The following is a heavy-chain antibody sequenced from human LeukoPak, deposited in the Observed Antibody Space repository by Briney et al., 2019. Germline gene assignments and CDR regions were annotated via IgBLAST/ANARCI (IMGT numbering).Heavy chain of an antibody. D-gene: IGHD3-10*01. CDR2: INPTGGST. V-gene: IGHV1-46*01. J-gene: IGHJ3*02. CDR1: GYTFTSYY. Sequence: ASVKVSCKASGYTFTSYYMHWVRQAPGQGLEWMGLINPTGGSTGYAQKFQGRVTMTKDMSTSTDYMELSSLRSEDTAVYYCARVVGSGSYYRDELDAFDIWGQGTMVTVSS. CDR3: ARVVGSGSYYRDELDAFDI.